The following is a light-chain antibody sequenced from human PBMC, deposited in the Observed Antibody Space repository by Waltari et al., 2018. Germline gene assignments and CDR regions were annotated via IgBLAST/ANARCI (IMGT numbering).Light chain of an antibody. J-gene: IGLJ2*01. CDR2: EVT. CDR1: SSDIGAFTH. Sequence: QSALTQPASVSGSPGQSITLSCTATSSDIGAFTHVSWYQLHPGKAPKLVISEVTDRPSGVSNRFSGSKSGNTASLTISGLQTEDEADYYCSSYTTTTNYVIFGGGTKLTVL. CDR3: SSYTTTTNYVI. V-gene: IGLV2-14*01.